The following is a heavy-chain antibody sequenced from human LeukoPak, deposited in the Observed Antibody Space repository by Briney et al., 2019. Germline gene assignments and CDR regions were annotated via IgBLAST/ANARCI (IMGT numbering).Heavy chain of an antibody. CDR3: ARDYPATNDFWSGYYITYYYGMDV. J-gene: IGHJ6*02. Sequence: ASVKVSCKASGYTFTGYYMHWVRQAPGQGLEWMGWINPNSGGTNYAQKFRGRVTMTRDTSISTAYMELSRLRSDDTAVYYCARDYPATNDFWSGYYITYYYGMDVWGQGTTVTVSS. V-gene: IGHV1-2*02. D-gene: IGHD3-3*01. CDR1: GYTFTGYY. CDR2: INPNSGGT.